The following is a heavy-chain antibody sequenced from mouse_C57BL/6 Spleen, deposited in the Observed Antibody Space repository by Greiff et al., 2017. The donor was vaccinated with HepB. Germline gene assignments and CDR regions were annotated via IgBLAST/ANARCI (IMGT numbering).Heavy chain of an antibody. V-gene: IGHV1-55*01. J-gene: IGHJ4*01. D-gene: IGHD1-1*01. CDR1: GYTFTSYW. Sequence: VQLQQPGAELVKPGASVKMSCKASGYTFTSYWITWVKQRPGQGLEWIGDIYPGSGSTNYNEKFKSKATLTVDTSSSTAYMKLSSLTSEDSAVYYCARKGDGSSYYAMDYWGQGTSVTVSS. CDR2: IYPGSGST. CDR3: ARKGDGSSYYAMDY.